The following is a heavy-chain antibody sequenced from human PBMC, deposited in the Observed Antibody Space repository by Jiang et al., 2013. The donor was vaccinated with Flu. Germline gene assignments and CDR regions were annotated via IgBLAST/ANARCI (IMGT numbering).Heavy chain of an antibody. D-gene: IGHD3-9*01. CDR2: LWHDGSNE. V-gene: IGHV3-30*02. CDR1: GFTFSYFR. CDR3: ATLRGSSYDTYLADY. Sequence: QLVESGGGVVQPGGSLRLSCAASGFTFSYFRMHWVRQSPGKGLEWVTSLWHDGSNEFYADSVRGRFTISRDNSRNTLYLQMNSLRPEDTAVYYCATLRGSSYDTYLADYWGQGTPVTVSS. J-gene: IGHJ4*02.